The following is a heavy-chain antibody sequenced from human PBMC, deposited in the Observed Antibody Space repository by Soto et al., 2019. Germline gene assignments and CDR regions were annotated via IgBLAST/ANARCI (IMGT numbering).Heavy chain of an antibody. Sequence: QVQLVESGGGVVQPGKSLRLSCTTSGFTFSDYGVHWVRQAPGKGLEWVAVIWFDGSTKLYTNSVKGRFTISRDNYNTLYLQMNNLRAEDTAVYYCATLTGRDGPVDYWGQGTLVTVSS. CDR3: ATLTGRDGPVDY. D-gene: IGHD3-9*01. CDR1: GFTFSDYG. V-gene: IGHV3-33*03. J-gene: IGHJ4*02. CDR2: IWFDGSTK.